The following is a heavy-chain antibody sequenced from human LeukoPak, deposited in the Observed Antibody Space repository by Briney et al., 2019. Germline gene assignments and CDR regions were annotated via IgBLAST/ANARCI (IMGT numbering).Heavy chain of an antibody. Sequence: GSLRLSCAASGFTVSSNYMSWVRQPPGKGLEWIGEINHSGSTNYNPSLKSRLTISVDTSKNQFSLKLSSVTAADTAVYYCARLRGTPMVEYSFDYWGQGTLVTVSS. CDR2: INHSGST. D-gene: IGHD5-18*01. J-gene: IGHJ4*02. V-gene: IGHV4-34*01. CDR1: GFTVSSNY. CDR3: ARLRGTPMVEYSFDY.